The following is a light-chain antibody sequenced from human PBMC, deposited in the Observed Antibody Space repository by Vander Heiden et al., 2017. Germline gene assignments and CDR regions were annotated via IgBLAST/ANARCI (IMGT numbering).Light chain of an antibody. CDR1: QSISSY. Sequence: DIQMTQSPSSLSASVGDRVTITCRASQSISSYLNWYQQKPGKAPKLLTYAASSLQSGVPSRFSGSGSGTDFTLTISSLQPEDFATYYCQQSDKAATFGPGTKVDIK. J-gene: IGKJ3*01. CDR2: AAS. V-gene: IGKV1-39*01. CDR3: QQSDKAAT.